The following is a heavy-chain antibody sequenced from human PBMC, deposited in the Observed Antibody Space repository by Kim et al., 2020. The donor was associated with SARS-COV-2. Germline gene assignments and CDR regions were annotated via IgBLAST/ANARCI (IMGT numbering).Heavy chain of an antibody. J-gene: IGHJ4*02. CDR3: ARNQDY. CDR1: GYTFTSYA. CDR2: IDADNGNT. Sequence: ASVKVSCKASGYTFTSYAFHWVRQAPGQRLEWMGWIDADNGNTKYSQKFQGRATITRDTSARTAYMELSSLRSEDTAVYYCARNQDYWGQGTLVTVSS. V-gene: IGHV1-3*01.